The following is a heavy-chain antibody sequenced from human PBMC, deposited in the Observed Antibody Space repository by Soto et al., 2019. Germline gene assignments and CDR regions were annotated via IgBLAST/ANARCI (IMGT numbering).Heavy chain of an antibody. CDR2: ITHGGST. CDR1: GYSIRSSDW. CDR3: ARMAVTTFYYYAMDV. Sequence: SETLSLTCAVYGYSIRSSDWWGWIRQPPGKGLEWIGYITHGGSTNYNPSLKRRVTMSVDPSKNQFSLNLTSVTAVDTAVYYCARMAVTTFYYYAMDVWGQGTTVTVSS. D-gene: IGHD6-19*01. V-gene: IGHV4-28*01. J-gene: IGHJ6*02.